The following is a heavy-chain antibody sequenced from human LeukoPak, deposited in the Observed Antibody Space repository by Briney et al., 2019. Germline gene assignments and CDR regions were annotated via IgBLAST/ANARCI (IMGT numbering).Heavy chain of an antibody. J-gene: IGHJ3*02. CDR1: GGSISSGSYY. CDR3: AALAAAGITSRGYDAFDI. D-gene: IGHD6-13*01. CDR2: IYTSGST. V-gene: IGHV4-61*02. Sequence: SQTLSLTCTVSGGSISSGSYYWSWIRQPAGKGLEWIGRIYTSGSTNYNPSLKSRVTISVDTSKNQFSLKLSSVTAADTAVYYCAALAAAGITSRGYDAFDIWGQGTMVTVSS.